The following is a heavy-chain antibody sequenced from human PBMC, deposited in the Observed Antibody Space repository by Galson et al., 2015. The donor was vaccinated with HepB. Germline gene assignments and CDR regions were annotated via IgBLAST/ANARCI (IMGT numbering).Heavy chain of an antibody. D-gene: IGHD3-10*01. CDR3: ARMVGGAFFDY. V-gene: IGHV3-53*01. Sequence: SLRLSCAAPGFTVSSNYMSWVRQAPGKGLEWVSVIYSGGSTYYADSVKGRFTISRDNSKNTLYLQMNSLRAEDTAVYYCARMVGGAFFDYWGQGTLVTVSS. CDR2: IYSGGST. J-gene: IGHJ4*02. CDR1: GFTVSSNY.